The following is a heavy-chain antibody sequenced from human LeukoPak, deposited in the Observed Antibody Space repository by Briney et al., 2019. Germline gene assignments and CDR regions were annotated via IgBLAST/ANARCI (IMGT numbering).Heavy chain of an antibody. CDR1: GYSFTSYW. CDR2: IYPGDSDT. J-gene: IGHJ6*03. D-gene: IGHD1-26*01. CDR3: ARQRHGGSYYKVDYYYYMDV. Sequence: GESLKISCKGSGYSFTSYWIGWVRQMPGKGLEWMGIIYPGDSDTRYSPSFQGQVTISADKPISTAYLQWSSLKASDTAMYYCARQRHGGSYYKVDYYYYMDVWGKGTTVTVSS. V-gene: IGHV5-51*01.